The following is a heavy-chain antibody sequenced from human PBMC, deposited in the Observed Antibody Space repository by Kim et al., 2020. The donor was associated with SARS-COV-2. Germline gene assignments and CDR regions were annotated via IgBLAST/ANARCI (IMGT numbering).Heavy chain of an antibody. V-gene: IGHV1-3*01. D-gene: IGHD3-10*01. CDR3: ATVGGRAFGELSLYPCYYYVMDV. CDR1: GYTFTSYG. J-gene: IGHJ6*02. Sequence: ASVKVSCKASGYTFTSYGMSWVRQAPGQGLEWMGWINAGDGSTKYAQKFQGRVTMTGDTSTSTAYLELSSLRSEDTAVFYCATVGGRAFGELSLYPCYYYVMDVWGQGSTVIVSS. CDR2: INAGDGST.